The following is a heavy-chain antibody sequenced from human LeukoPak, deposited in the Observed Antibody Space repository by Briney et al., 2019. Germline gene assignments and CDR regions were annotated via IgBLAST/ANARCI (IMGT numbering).Heavy chain of an antibody. CDR2: ISGSSGRT. Sequence: GGSLRVSCAASGFVFSGYAMAWVRRAPGKGLEWVSGISGSSGRTYYADSVKGRFTISRDNSKNTLYLQMDGLRAEDTAVYYCAKIDYYDDTNYYPLFDYWGQGTLVTVSS. CDR1: GFVFSGYA. J-gene: IGHJ4*02. D-gene: IGHD3-16*01. V-gene: IGHV3-23*01. CDR3: AKIDYYDDTNYYPLFDY.